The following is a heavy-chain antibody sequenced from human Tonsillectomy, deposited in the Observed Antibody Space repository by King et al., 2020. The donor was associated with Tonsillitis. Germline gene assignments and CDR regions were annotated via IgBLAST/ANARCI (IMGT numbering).Heavy chain of an antibody. CDR1: GFSLSTSGEV. CDR2: IYWNDVE. Sequence: TLKESGPTLVKPTQTLTLTCTFSGFSLSTSGEVVGWVRQPPGKALEWLALIYWNDVEYYSPSLKSTVTITKDTSKNQVVLTMTNMDPVDTATYYCAHMWQPRHAFDIWGQGTMVTVSS. V-gene: IGHV2-5*01. J-gene: IGHJ3*02. CDR3: AHMWQPRHAFDI. D-gene: IGHD2-21*01.